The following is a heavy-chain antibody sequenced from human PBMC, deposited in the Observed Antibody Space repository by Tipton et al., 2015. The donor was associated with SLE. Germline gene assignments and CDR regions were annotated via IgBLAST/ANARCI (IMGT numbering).Heavy chain of an antibody. CDR1: RGSISRGGYY. CDR3: ARGPTPVDP. J-gene: IGHJ5*02. V-gene: IGHV4-31*03. Sequence: TLSLTCTVSRGSISRGGYYWGWIRQHPGKGLEWIGYIYYSGSTLYNPSLKSRATISVDTSTNQFSLKLASVTAADTAVYYCARGPTPVDPWGQGTLVIVSS. CDR2: IYYSGST.